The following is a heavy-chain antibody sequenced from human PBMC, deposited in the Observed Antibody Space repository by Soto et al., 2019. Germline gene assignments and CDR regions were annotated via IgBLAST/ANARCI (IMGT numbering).Heavy chain of an antibody. D-gene: IGHD3-9*01. V-gene: IGHV4-59*08. CDR2: IYYSGST. CDR1: GGSISSYF. CDR3: ARWSLTGYYQYFDY. Sequence: ASETLSLTCTVSGGSISSYFWSWIRQPPGKGLEWIAYIYYSGSTNYNAPLKSRVTISVDTSKNQFSLKLSSVTAADTAVYYCARWSLTGYYQYFDYWGKGTLVTVSS. J-gene: IGHJ4*02.